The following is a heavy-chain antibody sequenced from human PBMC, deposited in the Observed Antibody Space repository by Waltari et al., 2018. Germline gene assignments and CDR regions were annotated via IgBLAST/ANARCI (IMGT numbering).Heavy chain of an antibody. CDR3: ARYEVVIDY. CDR2: IYTSGST. Sequence: QVQLQESGPGLVKPSQTLSLPCTVSGCSISSGRYSWSWIRQPAGKGLEWIWYIYTSGSTNYNPSLKSRVTISVDTSKNQFSLKLSAVTAADTAVYYCARYEVVIDYWGQGTLVTVSS. D-gene: IGHD2-21*01. J-gene: IGHJ4*02. CDR1: GCSISSGRYS. V-gene: IGHV4-61*09.